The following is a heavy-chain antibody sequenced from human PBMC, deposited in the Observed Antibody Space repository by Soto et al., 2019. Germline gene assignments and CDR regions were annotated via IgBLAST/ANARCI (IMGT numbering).Heavy chain of an antibody. Sequence: GGSLRLSCAASGFTFSNAWMSWVRQAPGKGLEWVGRIKSKTDGGTTDYAAPVKGRFTISRDDSKNTLYLQMNSLKTEDTSVYYCTTGYCSSTSCYRGDYWGQGTLVTVSS. CDR2: IKSKTDGGTT. J-gene: IGHJ4*02. CDR1: GFTFSNAW. CDR3: TTGYCSSTSCYRGDY. V-gene: IGHV3-15*01. D-gene: IGHD2-2*02.